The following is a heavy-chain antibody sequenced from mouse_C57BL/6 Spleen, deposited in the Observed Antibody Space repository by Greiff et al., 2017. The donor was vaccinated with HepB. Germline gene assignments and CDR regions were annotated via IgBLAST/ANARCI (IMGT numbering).Heavy chain of an antibody. CDR3: ARRETTVVPYAMDY. CDR1: GYTFTSYW. V-gene: IGHV1-69*01. J-gene: IGHJ4*01. Sequence: QVQLQQPGAELVMPGASVKLSCKASGYTFTSYWMHWVKQRPGQGLEWIGEIDPSDSYTNYNQKFKGKSTLTVDKYSSTAYMQLSSLTSEDSAVYDCARRETTVVPYAMDYWGQGTSVTVAS. D-gene: IGHD1-1*01. CDR2: IDPSDSYT.